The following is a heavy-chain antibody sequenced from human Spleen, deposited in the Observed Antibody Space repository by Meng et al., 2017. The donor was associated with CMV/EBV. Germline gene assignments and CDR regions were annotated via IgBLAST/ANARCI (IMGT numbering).Heavy chain of an antibody. CDR1: GFTFSGFE. Sequence: GGSLRLSCAASGFTFSGFEMSWVRQAPGKGLEWVSYISSSGSTFYYADSVKGRFTISRDNARNSLYLQLNSLRSQDTSVYFCARHRYGGPTSWPYFDYWGQGTLVTVSS. CDR2: ISSSGSTF. J-gene: IGHJ4*02. V-gene: IGHV3-48*03. CDR3: ARHRYGGPTSWPYFDY. D-gene: IGHD2-2*01.